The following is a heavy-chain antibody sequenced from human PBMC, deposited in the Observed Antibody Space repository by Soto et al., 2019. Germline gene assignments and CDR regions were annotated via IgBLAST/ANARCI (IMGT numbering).Heavy chain of an antibody. CDR1: GGSISSYY. D-gene: IGHD2-2*01. V-gene: IGHV4-59*12. CDR3: ARDALTPAATVYYYYYGMDV. Sequence: PSETLSLTCTVSGGSISSYYWSWIRQPPGKGLEWIGYIYYSGSTNYNPSLKSRVTISVDTSKNQFSLKLSSVTAADTAVYYCARDALTPAATVYYYYYGMDVWGQGTTVTVSS. J-gene: IGHJ6*02. CDR2: IYYSGST.